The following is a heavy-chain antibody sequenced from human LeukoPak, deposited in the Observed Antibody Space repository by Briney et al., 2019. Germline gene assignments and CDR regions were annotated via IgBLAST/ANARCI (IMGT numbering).Heavy chain of an antibody. CDR3: ARADRLDGGPYLIGP. Sequence: ASVKVFCKTSGYSFTDYYMHWVRQAPGQGLEWMGWINPNSGGTSSAQKFQGRVTMTRDTSITTVYMEVSWLTSDDTAIYYSARADRLDGGPYLIGPWGQGTLVTVSS. CDR1: GYSFTDYY. CDR2: INPNSGGT. D-gene: IGHD2-21*01. V-gene: IGHV1-2*02. J-gene: IGHJ5*02.